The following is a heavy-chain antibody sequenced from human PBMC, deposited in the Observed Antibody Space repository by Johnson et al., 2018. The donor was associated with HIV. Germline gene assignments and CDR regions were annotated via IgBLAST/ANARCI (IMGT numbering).Heavy chain of an antibody. CDR1: GFIFSNYP. Sequence: QMLLVESGGGVVQPGKSLRLSCAASGFIFSNYPMHWVRQAPGKGLEWVAVISFDGGDKYYADSVKGRFTISRDNSKNTLYLQMNSLRAEDTAVYYCASSAPGLLPNDAVDIWGQGTMVTVSS. J-gene: IGHJ3*02. CDR2: ISFDGGDK. V-gene: IGHV3-30*03. D-gene: IGHD2-15*01. CDR3: ASSAPGLLPNDAVDI.